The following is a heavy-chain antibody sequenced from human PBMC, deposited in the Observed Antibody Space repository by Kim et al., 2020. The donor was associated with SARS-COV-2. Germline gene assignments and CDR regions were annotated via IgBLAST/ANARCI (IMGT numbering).Heavy chain of an antibody. D-gene: IGHD2-15*01. Sequence: GGSLRLSCAASGFTVSSNYMSWVRQAPGKGLEWVSVIYSGGSTYYADSVKGRFTISRDNSKNTLYLQMNSLRAEDTAVYYCARHPSPCSGGSCYTHPDRMDVWGQGTTVTVSS. CDR3: ARHPSPCSGGSCYTHPDRMDV. J-gene: IGHJ6*02. V-gene: IGHV3-53*01. CDR1: GFTVSSNY. CDR2: IYSGGST.